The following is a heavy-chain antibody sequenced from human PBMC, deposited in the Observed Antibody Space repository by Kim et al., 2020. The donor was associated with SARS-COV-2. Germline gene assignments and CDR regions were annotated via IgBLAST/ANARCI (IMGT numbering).Heavy chain of an antibody. J-gene: IGHJ4*02. D-gene: IGHD3-10*01. Sequence: ADSVEGRFTISRDNSKNTLYLQMNSLRVEDTALYYCAREREYGSGAYYNDYWGQGTLVTVSS. CDR3: AREREYGSGAYYNDY. V-gene: IGHV3-66*01.